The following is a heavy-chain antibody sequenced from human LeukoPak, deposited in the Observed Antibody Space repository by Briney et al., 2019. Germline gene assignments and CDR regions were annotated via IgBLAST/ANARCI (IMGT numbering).Heavy chain of an antibody. V-gene: IGHV4-39*07. J-gene: IGHJ4*02. CDR2: IYYSGST. Sequence: PSETLSLTCTVSGGSISSSSYYWGWIRQPPGKGLEWIGSIYYSGSTYYNPSLKSRVTISVDTSKNQFSLKLSSVTAADTAVYYCARASKHKFDYWGQGTLVTVSS. CDR3: ARASKHKFDY. D-gene: IGHD5/OR15-5a*01. CDR1: GGSISSSSYY.